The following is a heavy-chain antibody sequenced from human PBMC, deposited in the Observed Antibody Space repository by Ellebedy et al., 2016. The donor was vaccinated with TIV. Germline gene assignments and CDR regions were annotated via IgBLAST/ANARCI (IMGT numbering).Heavy chain of an antibody. CDR2: ITESGGST. J-gene: IGHJ4*02. D-gene: IGHD6-19*01. CDR3: AKSPSVAVDSFDY. V-gene: IGHV3-23*01. Sequence: GGSLRLSXAASGFTFSESWMSWVRQAPGKGLEWVSTITESGGSTYADSVKGRFTISRDNSKNILYLQLNSLRAEDTALYYCAKSPSVAVDSFDYWGQGTLVTVSS. CDR1: GFTFSESW.